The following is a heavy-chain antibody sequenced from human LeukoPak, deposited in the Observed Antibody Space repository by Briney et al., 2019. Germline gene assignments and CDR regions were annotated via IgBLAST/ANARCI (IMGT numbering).Heavy chain of an antibody. V-gene: IGHV4-59*08. CDR3: ARQTAKNVDTARFDY. CDR1: GGSINNYY. Sequence: SETLSLTCTISGGSINNYYWSWIRQPPGNGLEWIGYIYYSGSTNYNPSLNSRVNISLDTSKNQFSLRLSSVTAADTAVYYRARQTAKNVDTARFDYWGQGTLVTVSS. J-gene: IGHJ4*02. D-gene: IGHD5-18*01. CDR2: IYYSGST.